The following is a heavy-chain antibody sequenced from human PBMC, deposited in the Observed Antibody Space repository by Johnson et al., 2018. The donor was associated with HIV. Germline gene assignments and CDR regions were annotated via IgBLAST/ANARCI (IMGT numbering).Heavy chain of an antibody. CDR3: AKRATVVSGSPSDAFDI. D-gene: IGHD4-23*01. Sequence: MQLVESGGGVVQPGRSLRLSCAASGFTFSSYWMHWVRQAPGKGLVWVSRINSDGSSTSYADSVKGRFTISRDNAKNSLYLQMNSLRVDDTAVYYCAKRATVVSGSPSDAFDIWGQGTMVTVSS. J-gene: IGHJ3*02. CDR2: INSDGSST. V-gene: IGHV3-74*02. CDR1: GFTFSSYW.